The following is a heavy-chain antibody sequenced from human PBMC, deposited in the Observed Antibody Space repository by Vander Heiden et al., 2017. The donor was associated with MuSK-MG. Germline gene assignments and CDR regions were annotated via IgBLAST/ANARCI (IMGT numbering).Heavy chain of an antibody. CDR3: ARRDSSLWYFDL. Sequence: QLQLQESGPGLVKPSETLSLTSTGSGGSISSYYWGWIRQPPGKGLEWIGYIYYSGSTNYNPSLKSRVTISVDTSKNQFSLKLSSVTAADTAVYYCARRDSSLWYFDLWGRGTLVTVSS. V-gene: IGHV4-59*01. D-gene: IGHD2-21*02. CDR1: GGSISSYY. CDR2: IYYSGST. J-gene: IGHJ2*01.